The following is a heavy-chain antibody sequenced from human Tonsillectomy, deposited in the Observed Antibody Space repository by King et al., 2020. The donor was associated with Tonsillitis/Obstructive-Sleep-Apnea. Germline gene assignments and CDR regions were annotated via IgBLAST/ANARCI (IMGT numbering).Heavy chain of an antibody. CDR2: IYPGDSDT. Sequence: VQLVESGAEVKKPGESLKISCKGSGYRFTSYWIGWVRQMPGKGLEWMGIIYPGDSDTRYSPSFRGQVTISADKSISTAYLQWSNLKASDTAIYYCARLLGLTTVTTWAFDYWGQGTLVTVSS. V-gene: IGHV5-51*01. CDR1: GYRFTSYW. CDR3: ARLLGLTTVTTWAFDY. D-gene: IGHD4-11*01. J-gene: IGHJ4*02.